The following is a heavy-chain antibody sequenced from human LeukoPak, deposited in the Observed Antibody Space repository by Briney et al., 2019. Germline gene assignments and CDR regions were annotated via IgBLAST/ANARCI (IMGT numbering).Heavy chain of an antibody. V-gene: IGHV3-49*03. CDR1: GFTFGDYA. CDR3: TRYAAYYDFWSGYATYYYYMDV. D-gene: IGHD3-3*01. J-gene: IGHJ6*03. CDR2: IRSKAYGGTT. Sequence: GGSLRLSCTASGFTFGDYAMSWFRQAPGKGLEWVGFIRSKAYGGTTEYAASVKGRFTISRDDSKSIAYLQINSLKTEDTAVYYCTRYAAYYDFWSGYATYYYYMDVWGKGTTVTVSS.